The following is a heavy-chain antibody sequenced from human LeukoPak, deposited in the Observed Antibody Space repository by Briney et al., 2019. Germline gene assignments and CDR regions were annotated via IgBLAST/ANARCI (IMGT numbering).Heavy chain of an antibody. Sequence: ASVKVSCKASGYSFSRFGISWVRQVPGQGLEWLGYINPSNGNTDYPQHPQDRVTLTIDTSTDTAYMELSSLRSADTAMYYCAINTYCNTNSCWGNYYYYYMDVWGKGTTVTVSS. CDR2: INPSNGNT. D-gene: IGHD2-2*01. V-gene: IGHV1-18*01. CDR1: GYSFSRFG. J-gene: IGHJ6*03. CDR3: AINTYCNTNSCWGNYYYYYMDV.